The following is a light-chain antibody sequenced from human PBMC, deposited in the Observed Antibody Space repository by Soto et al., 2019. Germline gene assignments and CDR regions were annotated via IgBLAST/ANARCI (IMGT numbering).Light chain of an antibody. J-gene: IGKJ1*01. CDR2: GAS. CDR1: QSVSIN. V-gene: IGKV3-15*01. CDR3: QEYHNWPPEGT. Sequence: TVLTQSPGTLSVSPGERASLSCRASQSVSINLAWYQQKPGQAPRLLIYGASTRATGIPARFSGSGSGTEFTLSINGLQSEDFAVYYCQEYHNWPPEGTFGQGTKVEV.